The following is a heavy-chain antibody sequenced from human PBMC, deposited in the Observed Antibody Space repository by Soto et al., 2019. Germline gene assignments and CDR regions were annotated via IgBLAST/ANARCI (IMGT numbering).Heavy chain of an antibody. CDR1: GVSISSYY. D-gene: IGHD7-27*01. V-gene: IGHV4-59*12. CDR2: IYYSGST. Sequence: TSETLSLTCTVSGVSISSYYWSWIRQPPGKGLEWIGYIYYSGSTNYNPSLKSRVTISVDTSKNQFSLKLSSVTAADTAVYYCARGRELTGPYYFDYWGQGALVTVSS. J-gene: IGHJ4*02. CDR3: ARGRELTGPYYFDY.